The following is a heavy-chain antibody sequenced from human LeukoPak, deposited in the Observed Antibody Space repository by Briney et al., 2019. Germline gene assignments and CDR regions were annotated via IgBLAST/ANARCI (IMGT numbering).Heavy chain of an antibody. D-gene: IGHD3-10*01. J-gene: IGHJ3*02. Sequence: GGSLRLSCAVSGFIFSNYAMNWVRQAPGKGLEWVSAISGSGDSTYYADSVEGRFTISRDNSKNTLSLQMNSLRAEDTAVYYCAKDHDYYASGPIWGQGTMVTVSS. CDR3: AKDHDYYASGPI. V-gene: IGHV3-23*01. CDR2: ISGSGDST. CDR1: GFIFSNYA.